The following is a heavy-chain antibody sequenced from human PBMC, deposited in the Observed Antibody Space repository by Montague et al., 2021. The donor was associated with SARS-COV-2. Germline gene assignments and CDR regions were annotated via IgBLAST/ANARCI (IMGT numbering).Heavy chain of an antibody. CDR1: GGSISSSNW. D-gene: IGHD6-13*01. V-gene: IGHV4-4*02. CDR2: ISHSGGT. Sequence: SETLSLTCAVSGGSISSSNWCNWVRPCPGKGLEWIGEISHSGGTNYNPSLKSRVTISVDSSKNQFSLNLTSLTAADTALYYCARHPQQLVLRYWYFDLWGRGTLVTVSS. J-gene: IGHJ2*01. CDR3: ARHPQQLVLRYWYFDL.